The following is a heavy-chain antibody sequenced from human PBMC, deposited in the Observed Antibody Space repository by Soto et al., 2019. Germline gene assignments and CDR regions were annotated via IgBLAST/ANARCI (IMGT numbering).Heavy chain of an antibody. D-gene: IGHD3-10*01. J-gene: IGHJ3*01. CDR3: AXDRAENFYGASNGAIES. CDR1: GFIFNNYA. Sequence: GGSLRLSCAASGFIFNNYALSWVRQAPGKGLEWVSSVSGRGGTTHYADSVRGRFTISRDNSKNTLSLQMNSLRAEDTALYYCAXDRAENFYGASNGAIESWGQGTMVTVSS. V-gene: IGHV3-23*01. CDR2: VSGRGGTT.